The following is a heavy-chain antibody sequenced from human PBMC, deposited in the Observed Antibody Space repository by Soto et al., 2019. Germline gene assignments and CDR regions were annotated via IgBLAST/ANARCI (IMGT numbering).Heavy chain of an antibody. CDR3: PTDTLNFPYRMDV. CDR1: GFTFSNAW. D-gene: IGHD1-20*01. Sequence: GGSLRLSCAASGFTFSNAWMSWVRQAPGKGLEWVGRIKSKTDGGTTDYAAPVKGRFTISRDDSKNTLYLQMNSLKTEDTAVYYCPTDTLNFPYRMDVWGQGTTVTVSS. J-gene: IGHJ6*02. V-gene: IGHV3-15*01. CDR2: IKSKTDGGTT.